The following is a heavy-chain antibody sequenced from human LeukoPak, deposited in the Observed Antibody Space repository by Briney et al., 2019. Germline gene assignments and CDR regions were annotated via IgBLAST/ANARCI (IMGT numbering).Heavy chain of an antibody. CDR1: GFTFSSHA. CDR2: LSGSGSSR. CDR3: ANHPGGALNI. Sequence: HTGGSLRLSCVASGFTFSSHAMSRVRQVPGRGLEWVSSLSGSGSSRYSADSVKGRFTISRDNSKNTLFLQMNSLRAEDTAVYYCANHPGGALNIWGQGTMVTVSS. D-gene: IGHD3-16*01. V-gene: IGHV3-23*01. J-gene: IGHJ3*02.